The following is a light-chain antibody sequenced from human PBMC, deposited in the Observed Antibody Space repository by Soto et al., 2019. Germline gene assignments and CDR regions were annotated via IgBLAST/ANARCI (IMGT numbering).Light chain of an antibody. CDR2: WAS. J-gene: IGKJ1*01. CDR3: QQYYTTPWT. Sequence: DIVMTQSPDSLAVSLGERATINCKSSQSVLYSSDNKNYLTWYQQRPGQPPKLLIYWASTRESGVPDRFSGSGSGTDFTLTISSLQAEDVVVYYCQQYYTTPWTFGQGTKVEI. CDR1: QSVLYSSDNKNY. V-gene: IGKV4-1*01.